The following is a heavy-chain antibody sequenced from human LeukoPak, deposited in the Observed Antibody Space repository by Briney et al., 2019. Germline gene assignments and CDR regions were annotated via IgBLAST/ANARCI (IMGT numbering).Heavy chain of an antibody. D-gene: IGHD1-14*01. V-gene: IGHV4-59*08. CDR3: ARQPAGTAAFDI. J-gene: IGHJ3*02. Sequence: TDTLSLTCTVSGGSINNYYWSWIRQPPGKGLEWIGYIHYSGGDTNYNPSLKSRLTISVDTSKNQISLMLTSVTAADTAFYYCARQPAGTAAFDIWAQGTMVTVSS. CDR2: IHYSGGDT. CDR1: GGSINNYY.